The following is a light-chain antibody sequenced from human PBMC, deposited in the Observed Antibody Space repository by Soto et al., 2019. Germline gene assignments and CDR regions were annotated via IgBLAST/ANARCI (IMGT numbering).Light chain of an antibody. CDR2: YDS. CDR1: NIGIKS. J-gene: IGLJ1*01. V-gene: IGLV3-21*04. CDR3: QVWDSSSDHYV. Sequence: SYELTQPPSVSVAPGKTASITCGGNNIGIKSVHWYQQKPGQAPVVVIYYDSDRPSGIPERFSGSNSGNTATLTISRVEAGDEGDYYCQVWDSSSDHYVFGTGTKLTGL.